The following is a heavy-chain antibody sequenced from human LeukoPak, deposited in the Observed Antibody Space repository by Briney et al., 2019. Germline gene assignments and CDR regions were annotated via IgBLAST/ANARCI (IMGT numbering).Heavy chain of an antibody. CDR2: ISSSSGNI. J-gene: IGHJ4*02. D-gene: IGHD4-17*01. Sequence: QTGGSLRLSCAASGFTFSSYSMNWVRQALGKGLEWVSSISSSSGNIYYADSVKGRFTISRDNAKNSLYLQMNSLRAEDSAVYYCARGTPATVTTPFDYWGQGTLVTVSS. CDR1: GFTFSSYS. CDR3: ARGTPATVTTPFDY. V-gene: IGHV3-21*01.